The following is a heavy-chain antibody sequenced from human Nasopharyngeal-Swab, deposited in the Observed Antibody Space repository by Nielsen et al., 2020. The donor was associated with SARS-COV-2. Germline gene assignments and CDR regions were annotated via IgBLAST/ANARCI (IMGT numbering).Heavy chain of an antibody. V-gene: IGHV4-39*01. Sequence: WIRQPPGKGLEWIGSIYYSGRTYYNPSLKRRVTISVDTSKNQYSLKLSYLTAADTAVYYCASIAAAGAPGYWGQGTLVTVSS. CDR2: IYYSGRT. J-gene: IGHJ4*02. D-gene: IGHD6-13*01. CDR3: ASIAAAGAPGY.